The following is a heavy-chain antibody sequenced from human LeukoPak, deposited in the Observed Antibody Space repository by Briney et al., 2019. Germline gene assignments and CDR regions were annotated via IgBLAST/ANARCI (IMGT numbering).Heavy chain of an antibody. CDR1: GFNFENYG. V-gene: IGHV3-20*04. J-gene: IGHJ4*02. CDR2: ITWSGGST. Sequence: PGGSLRLSCAASGFNFENYGMSWVRQAPGKGLEWVSAITWSGGSTGYADSVKGRFTISRDNAKNSVFLQMDSLRAEDTALYYCARCDSSTYYYLDYWGQGSLVTVSA. CDR3: ARCDSSTYYYLDY. D-gene: IGHD3-22*01.